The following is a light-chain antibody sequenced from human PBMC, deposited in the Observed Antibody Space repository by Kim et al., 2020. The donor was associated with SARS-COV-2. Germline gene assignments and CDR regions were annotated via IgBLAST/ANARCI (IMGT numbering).Light chain of an antibody. Sequence: VKPTCPLSSGHSSYAIAWHQQQPEKGPRYLMKLNSDGSHSKGDGIPDRFSGSSSGAERYLTISSLQSEDEADYYCQTWGTGTSVVFGGGTQVSVL. J-gene: IGLJ2*01. CDR2: LNSDGSH. V-gene: IGLV4-69*01. CDR1: SGHSSYA. CDR3: QTWGTGTSVV.